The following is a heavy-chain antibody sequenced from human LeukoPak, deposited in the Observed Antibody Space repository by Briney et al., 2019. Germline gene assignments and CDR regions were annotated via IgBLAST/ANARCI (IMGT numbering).Heavy chain of an antibody. CDR1: GGTFSSYA. Sequence: ASVKVSCEASGGTFSSYAISWVRQAPGQGLEWMGGIIPIFGTANYAQKFQGRVTITADESTSTAYMELSSLRSEDTAVYYCARSKTGTGYYYGMDVWGQGTTVTVSS. CDR3: ARSKTGTGYYYGMDV. CDR2: IIPIFGTA. J-gene: IGHJ6*02. D-gene: IGHD1/OR15-1a*01. V-gene: IGHV1-69*13.